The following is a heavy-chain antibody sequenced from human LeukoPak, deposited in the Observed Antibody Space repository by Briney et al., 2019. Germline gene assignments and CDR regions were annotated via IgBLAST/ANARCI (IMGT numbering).Heavy chain of an antibody. Sequence: ASVRVSCTASRGAFTRAAVSWVRQAPGQGLEWMGGGLPLSGTANYAQKFQGRVTITADESTNTAYMELNSLTFQDTAVYYCATPQMSYYGSGTHYSYYYVDVWGRGTAVTVSS. CDR1: RGAFTRAA. V-gene: IGHV1-69*13. J-gene: IGHJ6*03. CDR3: ATPQMSYYGSGTHYSYYYVDV. D-gene: IGHD3-10*01. CDR2: GLPLSGTA.